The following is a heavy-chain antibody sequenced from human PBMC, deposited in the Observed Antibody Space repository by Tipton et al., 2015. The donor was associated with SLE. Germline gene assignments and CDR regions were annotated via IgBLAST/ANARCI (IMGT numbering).Heavy chain of an antibody. Sequence: GASIGTYYWSWIRQPPGKGLEWIGYIYGGGGTPYNPSLMSRVTISVDTSKNQFSLRLTSVTAADTAVYYCARHDPHNWNYWFYFDHWGQGTLVTVST. J-gene: IGHJ4*02. CDR3: ARHDPHNWNYWFYFDH. CDR1: GASIGTYY. V-gene: IGHV4-59*08. D-gene: IGHD1-7*01. CDR2: IYGGGGT.